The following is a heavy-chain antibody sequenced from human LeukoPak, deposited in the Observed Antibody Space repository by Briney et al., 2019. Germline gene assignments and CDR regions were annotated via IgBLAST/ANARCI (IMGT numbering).Heavy chain of an antibody. V-gene: IGHV4-61*02. Sequence: KPSETLSLTCTVSGGSISSGSYYWSWIRQPAGKGLEWIGRIYTSGSTNYNPSLKSRVTISVDTSKNQFSLKLSSVTAADTAVYYCAREGYYDSSGYTLFDYWGQGTLVTVSS. CDR1: GGSISSGSYY. J-gene: IGHJ4*02. D-gene: IGHD3-22*01. CDR3: AREGYYDSSGYTLFDY. CDR2: IYTSGST.